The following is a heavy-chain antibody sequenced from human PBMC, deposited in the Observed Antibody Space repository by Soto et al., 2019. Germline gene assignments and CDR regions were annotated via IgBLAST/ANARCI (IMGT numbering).Heavy chain of an antibody. CDR3: AHSAYDFWSGYYSRFDY. CDR1: GFSLSTSGVG. CDR2: IYWADDT. J-gene: IGHJ4*02. D-gene: IGHD3-3*01. V-gene: IGHV2-5*02. Sequence: QITLKESGPTLVKPTQTLTLTCTFSGFSLSTSGVGVGWIRQPPGKALEWLALIYWADDTRYSPSLKSRLTNTKDTSKNQVVLTMTSMDPVDTATYYCAHSAYDFWSGYYSRFDYWGQGTLVTVSS.